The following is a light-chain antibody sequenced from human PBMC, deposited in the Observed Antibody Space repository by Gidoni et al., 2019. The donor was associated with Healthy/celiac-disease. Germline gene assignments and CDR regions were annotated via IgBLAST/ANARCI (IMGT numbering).Light chain of an antibody. CDR3: NSYTSSSTLVV. V-gene: IGLV2-14*03. CDR1: STDVGGYNY. J-gene: IGLJ2*01. CDR2: DVS. Sequence: QSALTQPASVSGSPGQSITISCTGTSTDVGGYNYVSWYQPHPGKAPKLMIYDVSNRPSGVSNRFSGSKSGNTASLTISGLQAEDEADYYCNSYTSSSTLVVFGGGTKLTVL.